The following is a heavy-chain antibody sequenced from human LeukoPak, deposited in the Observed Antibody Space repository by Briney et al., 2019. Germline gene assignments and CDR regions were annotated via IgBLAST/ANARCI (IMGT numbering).Heavy chain of an antibody. CDR2: IKSKTDGETT. D-gene: IGHD5-18*01. V-gene: IGHV3-15*01. CDR1: GFTFNYAW. CDR3: TTAPSGYAYMNGWHLDY. Sequence: GGSLRLSCAASGFTFNYAWMSWVRQAPGKGLEWVGRIKSKTDGETTDYTAPVKGRFTISRDDSKNTLYLQMNSLKTEDTALYYCTTAPSGYAYMNGWHLDYWGQGALVTVSS. J-gene: IGHJ4*02.